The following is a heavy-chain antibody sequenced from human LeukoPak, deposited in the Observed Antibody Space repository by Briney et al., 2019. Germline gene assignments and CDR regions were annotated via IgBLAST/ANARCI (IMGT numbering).Heavy chain of an antibody. CDR2: ISGSGGST. V-gene: IGHV3-23*01. D-gene: IGHD3-9*01. Sequence: GGSLRLSCAASGFTFSSCAMSWVRQAPGKGLEWVSAISGSGGSTYYADSVKGRFTISRDNSKNTLYLQMNSLRAEDTAVYYCVKDQWQGYFDWSQSYSGAFDIWGQGTMVTVSS. CDR1: GFTFSSCA. J-gene: IGHJ3*02. CDR3: VKDQWQGYFDWSQSYSGAFDI.